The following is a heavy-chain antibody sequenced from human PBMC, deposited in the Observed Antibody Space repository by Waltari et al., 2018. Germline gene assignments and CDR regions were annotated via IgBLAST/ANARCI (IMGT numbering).Heavy chain of an antibody. CDR2: ISESGST. D-gene: IGHD3-3*01. Sequence: QQHLQESGPGLVKPSETLSLTCTVSGVSISRSNYYWVWSRQPPGKGLEWIGQISESGSTSYNPSLKSRVTISVDTSRNQISLNLYSVTAADAAVYYCARRENYNFWRDSFDVWGQGTVVTVSS. J-gene: IGHJ3*01. CDR1: GVSISRSNYY. V-gene: IGHV4-39*07. CDR3: ARRENYNFWRDSFDV.